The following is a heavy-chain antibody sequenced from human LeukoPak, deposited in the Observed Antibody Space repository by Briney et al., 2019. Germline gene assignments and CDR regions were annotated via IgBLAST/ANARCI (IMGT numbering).Heavy chain of an antibody. D-gene: IGHD3-3*01. CDR2: IYHSGNT. CDR1: GGSISSHY. J-gene: IGHJ3*02. Sequence: SESLSLTCTVSGGSISSHYWSWVRQTPGKGLEWIGHIYHSGNTKYNSALKGRVTISDDASKNQFSLRLSSVTAADTAVYFCARGYDFWSGVMSDTFDIWGRGTKVTVSS. V-gene: IGHV4-59*11. CDR3: ARGYDFWSGVMSDTFDI.